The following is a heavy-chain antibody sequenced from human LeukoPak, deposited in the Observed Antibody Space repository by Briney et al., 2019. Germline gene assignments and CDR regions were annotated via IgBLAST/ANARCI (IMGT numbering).Heavy chain of an antibody. CDR1: GFTVSSNY. CDR3: ATKGYYYDSSGYYDDAFDI. Sequence: AGGSLRLSCAASGFTVSSNYMSWVRQAPGKGLEWVSVIFSGGTTYYTDSVKGRFTISRDNSKNTLYLQMNSLRAEDTAVYCCATKGYYYDSSGYYDDAFDIWGQGTMVTVSS. J-gene: IGHJ3*02. D-gene: IGHD3-22*01. CDR2: IFSGGTT. V-gene: IGHV3-66*01.